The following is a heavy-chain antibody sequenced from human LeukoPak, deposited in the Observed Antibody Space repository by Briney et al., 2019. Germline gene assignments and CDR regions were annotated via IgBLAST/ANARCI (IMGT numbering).Heavy chain of an antibody. D-gene: IGHD3-10*01. CDR2: ISYDGSNK. V-gene: IGHV3-30-3*01. Sequence: PGGSLRLSCAASGLTFSSYAMHWVRQAPGKGREWVAAISYDGSNKYYADSVKGRFTISRDNSKNTLYLQMNSLRAEDTAVYYCARDILNTMVRGVIITDYFDYWGRGTLVTVSS. CDR3: ARDILNTMVRGVIITDYFDY. CDR1: GLTFSSYA. J-gene: IGHJ4*02.